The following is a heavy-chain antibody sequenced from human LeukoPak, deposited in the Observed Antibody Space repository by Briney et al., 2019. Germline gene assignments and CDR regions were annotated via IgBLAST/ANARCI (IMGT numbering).Heavy chain of an antibody. CDR2: IYYSGST. CDR3: ASYDSSGADKDWFDP. D-gene: IGHD3-22*01. CDR1: GGSISSGDYY. J-gene: IGHJ5*02. V-gene: IGHV4-30-4*01. Sequence: PSETLSLTCTVSGGSISSGDYYWSWIRRPPGKGLEWIGYIYYSGSTYYNPSLKSRVTISVDTSKNQFSLKLSSVTAADTAVYYCASYDSSGADKDWFDPWGQGTLVTVSS.